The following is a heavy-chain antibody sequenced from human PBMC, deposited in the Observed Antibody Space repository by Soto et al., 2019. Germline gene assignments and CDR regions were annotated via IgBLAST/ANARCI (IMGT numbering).Heavy chain of an antibody. CDR1: GGTCSSYA. Sequence: QVQLVQSGAEVKKPGSSVKVSCKASGGTCSSYAISWVRQAPGQGLEWMGGIIPLSGTANDAQKFQGRVTITADESTSTAYMELSSLRSEDTAVYYCARSQGSSTSLEVYYYYYYGMDVWGQGTTVTVSS. D-gene: IGHD2-2*01. J-gene: IGHJ6*02. V-gene: IGHV1-69*01. CDR3: ARSQGSSTSLEVYYYYYYGMDV. CDR2: IIPLSGTA.